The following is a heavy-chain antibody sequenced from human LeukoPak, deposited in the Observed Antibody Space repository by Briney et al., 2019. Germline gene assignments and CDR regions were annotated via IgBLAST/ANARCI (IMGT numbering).Heavy chain of an antibody. CDR3: AKDHGLEIFDY. CDR2: ISSSSSYI. V-gene: IGHV3-21*01. CDR1: GFTFSSYS. J-gene: IGHJ4*02. Sequence: PGGSLRLSCAASGFTFSSYSMNWVRQAPGKGLEWVSSISSSSSYIYYADSVKGRFTISRDNAKNSLYLQMNSLRAEDTAVYYCAKDHGLEIFDYWGQGTLVTVSS. D-gene: IGHD3/OR15-3a*01.